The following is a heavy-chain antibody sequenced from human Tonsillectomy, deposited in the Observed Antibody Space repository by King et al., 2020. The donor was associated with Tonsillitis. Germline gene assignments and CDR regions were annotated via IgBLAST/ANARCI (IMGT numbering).Heavy chain of an antibody. Sequence: VQLVESGGGVVQPGRSLRLSCAASGFTFNSYSMHWVRQAPGKGLEWVAVVSYDGNNKYYADSVKGRFTISRDNSKNTLYLQMNSLRAEDAAVYYCAGGVEVYYGMDVWGQGTTVTVSS. CDR1: GFTFNSYS. CDR2: VSYDGNNK. CDR3: AGGVEVYYGMDV. V-gene: IGHV3-30*04. D-gene: IGHD1-26*01. J-gene: IGHJ6*02.